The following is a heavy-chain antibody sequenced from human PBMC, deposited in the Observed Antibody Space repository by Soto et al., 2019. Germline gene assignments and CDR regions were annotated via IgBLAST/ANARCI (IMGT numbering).Heavy chain of an antibody. Sequence: PGGSLRLSCSASGFTFSSYAMHWVRQAPGKGLEYVSAISSNGGSTYYADSAKGRFTISRDNSKNTLYLQMSSLRAEDTAVYYCVKDKPLDTAMPRDYYYYGMDVWGQGTTVTVSS. CDR2: ISSNGGST. J-gene: IGHJ6*02. D-gene: IGHD5-18*01. V-gene: IGHV3-64D*06. CDR3: VKDKPLDTAMPRDYYYYGMDV. CDR1: GFTFSSYA.